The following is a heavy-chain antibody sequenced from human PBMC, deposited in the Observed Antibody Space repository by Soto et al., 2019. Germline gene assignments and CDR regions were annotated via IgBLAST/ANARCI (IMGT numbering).Heavy chain of an antibody. V-gene: IGHV3-30*18. Sequence: GVSLRLSCAASGFTFSSYGMHWVRQAPGKGLEWVAVISYDGSNKYYADSVKGRFTISRDNSKNTLYLQMNSLRAEDTAVYYCAKYGGNAGADYYGMDVRGQGTTVTVSS. J-gene: IGHJ6*02. CDR2: ISYDGSNK. CDR3: AKYGGNAGADYYGMDV. D-gene: IGHD2-15*01. CDR1: GFTFSSYG.